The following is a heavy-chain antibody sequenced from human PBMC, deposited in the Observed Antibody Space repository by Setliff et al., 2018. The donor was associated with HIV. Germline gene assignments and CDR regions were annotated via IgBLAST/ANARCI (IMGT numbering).Heavy chain of an antibody. V-gene: IGHV4-4*08. CDR1: GGSFSGYY. D-gene: IGHD3-10*01. CDR2: THISGIT. CDR3: ARVRGGTSRGFLDF. J-gene: IGHJ4*02. Sequence: SETLSLTCAVYGGSFSGYYWSWIRQPPGKGLEWIGYTHISGITNYNPSLKSRLTISVDTSKTQFSLKLNSVTAADTAVYYCARVRGGTSRGFLDFWGQGTLVTVSS.